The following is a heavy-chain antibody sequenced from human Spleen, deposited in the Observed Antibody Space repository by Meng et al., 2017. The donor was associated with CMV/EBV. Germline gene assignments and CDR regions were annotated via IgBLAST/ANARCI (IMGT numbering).Heavy chain of an antibody. V-gene: IGHV3-23*01. J-gene: IGHJ6*02. CDR2: ISGSGGST. D-gene: IGHD6-13*01. Sequence: GGSLRLSCAASGFTFDDHAINWVRQAPGKGLEWVSGISGSGGSTYYADSVKGRFTISRDNPKNTLYLQMSSLRAEDTAVYYCAKCSLGTNSWYSGMDVWGQGTTVTVSS. CDR3: AKCSLGTNSWYSGMDV. CDR1: GFTFDDHA.